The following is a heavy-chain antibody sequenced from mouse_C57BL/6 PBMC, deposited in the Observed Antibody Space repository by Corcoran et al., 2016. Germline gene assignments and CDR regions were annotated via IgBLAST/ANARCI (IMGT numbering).Heavy chain of an antibody. CDR2: INTYSGVP. D-gene: IGHD1-1*01. CDR1: GYTFTTYR. CDR3: ARKGITTVVAHDY. V-gene: IGHV9-3*01. J-gene: IGHJ2*01. Sequence: QIQLVQSGPELKKPGEPVKISCKASGYTFTTYRMSWVKQAPGKGLKWMGWINTYSGVPTYADDFKGRFAFSLETSASTAYLQINNLKNEDTATYFCARKGITTVVAHDYWGQGTTLTVSS.